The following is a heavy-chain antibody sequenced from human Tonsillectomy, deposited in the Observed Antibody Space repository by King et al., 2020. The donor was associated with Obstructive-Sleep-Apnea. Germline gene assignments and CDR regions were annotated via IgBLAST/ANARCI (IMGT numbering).Heavy chain of an antibody. V-gene: IGHV3-9*01. J-gene: IGHJ4*02. CDR2: ISSYSGSI. CDR1: GFTFDDYA. Sequence: EVQLVESGGGLVQPGRSLRLSCVASGFTFDDYAMPWVRQAPGKGLEWVAGISSYSGSICYVESVKGRFNISRDNGKKSLYLQMNSLRVEDTALYYCAKDKDSSGWYADYWGQGTLVTVSS. D-gene: IGHD6-19*01. CDR3: AKDKDSSGWYADY.